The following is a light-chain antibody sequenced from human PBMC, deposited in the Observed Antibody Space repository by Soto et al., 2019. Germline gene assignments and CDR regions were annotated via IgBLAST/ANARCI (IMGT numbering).Light chain of an antibody. J-gene: IGKJ4*01. CDR1: QSVGSN. CDR2: GAS. CDR3: QQFYTWPVT. Sequence: IVFTQYPGTLSLSPGDRATLSCRASQSVGSNLAWYQHKPGQAPRLLISGASTGATGIPARFSGSGSGTEFTLTINSLQSEDFAVYYCQQFYTWPVTFGGGTKVDIK. V-gene: IGKV3-15*01.